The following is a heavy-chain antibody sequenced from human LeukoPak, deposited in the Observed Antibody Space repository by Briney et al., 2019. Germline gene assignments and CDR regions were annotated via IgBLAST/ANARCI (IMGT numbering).Heavy chain of an antibody. V-gene: IGHV4-61*02. CDR2: FYNSGRT. CDR1: GGSISSGSYY. D-gene: IGHD3-22*01. CDR3: ARLLYYDSSGYYYSFDY. Sequence: SQTLSLTCTVSGGSISSGSYYWNWIRQPAGKGLEWIGRFYNSGRTNFNPSLKSRVTISADTSKNQFSLKVRSVTAADTAVYYCARLLYYDSSGYYYSFDYWGQGTLVTVSS. J-gene: IGHJ4*02.